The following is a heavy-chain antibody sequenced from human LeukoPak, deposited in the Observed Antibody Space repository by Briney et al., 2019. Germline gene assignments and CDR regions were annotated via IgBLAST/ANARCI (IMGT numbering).Heavy chain of an antibody. V-gene: IGHV3-74*01. CDR2: ITSDGSST. CDR3: ARDGSLPDY. J-gene: IGHJ4*02. Sequence: GGSLRLSCAASGFTFSNYCMHWVRQAPGMGLVWVSRITSDGSSTTYADSVKGRFTISRDNAKNTLYLQMNSLRDEDTAVYYCARDGSLPDYWGQGTLVTVSS. CDR1: GFTFSNYC.